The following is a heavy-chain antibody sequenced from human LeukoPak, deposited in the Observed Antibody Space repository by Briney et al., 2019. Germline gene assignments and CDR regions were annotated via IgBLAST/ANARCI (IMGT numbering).Heavy chain of an antibody. V-gene: IGHV3-74*01. D-gene: IGHD6-25*01. J-gene: IGHJ4*02. CDR3: ANQPPSSD. CDR1: GFTFNTHW. CDR2: IHSDGRTT. Sequence: PGGSLRLSCAASGFTFNTHWMHWVRQAPGKGLVWVSGIHSDGRTTLYADSVKGRFTISRDNAKNTLYLQMNSLRAEDTAVYYCANQPPSSDWGQGTLVTVSS.